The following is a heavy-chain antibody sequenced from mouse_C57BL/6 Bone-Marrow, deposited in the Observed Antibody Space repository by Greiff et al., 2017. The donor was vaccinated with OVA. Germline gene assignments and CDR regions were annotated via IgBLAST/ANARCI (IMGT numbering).Heavy chain of an antibody. Sequence: VQLQQSGAELVRPGASVKLSCTASGFNIKDDYMHWVKERPEHGLEWIGWIDPENGDTEYASKFQGKATITADTSSKTVYLHLSSLTSEDTAVYYCTTYRYWGQGTTLTVSS. CDR2: IDPENGDT. CDR3: TTYRY. J-gene: IGHJ2*01. V-gene: IGHV14-4*01. CDR1: GFNIKDDY.